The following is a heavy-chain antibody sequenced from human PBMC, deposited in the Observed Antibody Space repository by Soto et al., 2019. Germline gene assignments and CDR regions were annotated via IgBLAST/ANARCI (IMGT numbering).Heavy chain of an antibody. D-gene: IGHD6-13*01. CDR1: GYTFTSYD. CDR3: ARYWVSAGNYYYYYMDV. V-gene: IGHV1-8*01. Sequence: ASVKVSCKASGYTFTSYDINWVRQATGQGLEWMGWMNPNSGNTGYAQKFQGRVTMTRNTSISTAYMELSSLRSEDTAVYYCARYWVSAGNYYYYYMDVWGKGTTVTVSS. J-gene: IGHJ6*03. CDR2: MNPNSGNT.